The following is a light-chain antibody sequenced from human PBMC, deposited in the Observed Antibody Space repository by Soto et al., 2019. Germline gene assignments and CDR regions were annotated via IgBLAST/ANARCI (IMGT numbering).Light chain of an antibody. J-gene: IGKJ1*01. Sequence: ETVMTQSPATLSVSPGERATLSCRASQSVSSNLAWYQQKPGQAPRLLIYGASTRATTIPARFSGSGSGTDFTLTISSLQSEDFAIYYCQQYNSWPWTFGQGTRVEIK. CDR3: QQYNSWPWT. CDR2: GAS. V-gene: IGKV3-15*01. CDR1: QSVSSN.